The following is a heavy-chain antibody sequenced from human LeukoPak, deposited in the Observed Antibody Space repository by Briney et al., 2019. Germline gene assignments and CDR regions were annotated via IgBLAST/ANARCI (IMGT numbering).Heavy chain of an antibody. Sequence: SETLSLTCTVSGGSISSYYWSWIRQPAGKGLEWIGRIYTSGSTNYNPSLKSRVTMSVDTSKNQFSLKLSSVTAADTAVYYCARDFSTIPAYYNWFDPWGQGTLVTVSS. CDR3: ARDFSTIPAYYNWFDP. V-gene: IGHV4-4*07. J-gene: IGHJ5*02. CDR2: IYTSGST. CDR1: GGSISSYY. D-gene: IGHD2-2*02.